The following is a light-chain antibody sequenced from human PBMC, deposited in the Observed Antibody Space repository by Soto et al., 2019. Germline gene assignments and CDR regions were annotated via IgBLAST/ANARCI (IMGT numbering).Light chain of an antibody. CDR3: QQSYSTPRLT. J-gene: IGKJ4*01. Sequence: DIQVTQSPSSLSASVGDRVTITCRASQSISSYLNWYQQKPGKAPKLLIYAASSLQSGVPSRFSGSRSGTDFTLTISSLQPEDVATYYCQQSYSTPRLTFGGGTKV. V-gene: IGKV1-39*01. CDR1: QSISSY. CDR2: AAS.